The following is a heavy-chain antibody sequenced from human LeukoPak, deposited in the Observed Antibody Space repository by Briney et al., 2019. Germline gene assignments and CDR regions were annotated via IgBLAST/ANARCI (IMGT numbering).Heavy chain of an antibody. V-gene: IGHV3-21*01. Sequence: PGGSLRLSCAASGFTFSSYSMHWVRQAPGKGLEWVSSISSSSIYIYYADSVKGRFTISRDNAKNSLYLQMNSLRAEDTAVYYCARDPYDYVWGSYLPSSYWGQGTLVTVSS. D-gene: IGHD3-16*02. CDR1: GFTFSSYS. CDR2: ISSSSIYI. J-gene: IGHJ4*02. CDR3: ARDPYDYVWGSYLPSSY.